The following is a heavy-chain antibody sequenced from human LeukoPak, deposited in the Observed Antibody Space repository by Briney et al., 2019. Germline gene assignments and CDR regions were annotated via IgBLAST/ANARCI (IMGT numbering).Heavy chain of an antibody. D-gene: IGHD5-12*01. J-gene: IGHJ6*03. V-gene: IGHV1-2*02. CDR3: ARDERRGYSGYDPYYMDV. Sequence: ASVKVSCKGSGYIFTGHLLHWVRQAPGQGLEWMGWINPNSGATTYAQKFKGRVTMTRDTSTSTAYFELSGLRSDDTAIYFCARDERRGYSGYDPYYMDVWGKGTTLTVSS. CDR2: INPNSGAT. CDR1: GYIFTGHL.